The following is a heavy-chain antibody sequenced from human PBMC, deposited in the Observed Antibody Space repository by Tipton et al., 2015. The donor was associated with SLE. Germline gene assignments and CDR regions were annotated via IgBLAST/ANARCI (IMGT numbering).Heavy chain of an antibody. CDR1: GASMTNNY. V-gene: IGHV4-59*08. Sequence: TLSLTCTVSGASMTNNYWSWIRQPPGQGLEWIGYIFYSGGTNYSPSLNGRVTISIDASKNQFSLRLSSVTAADTALYYCARHWGRFLDYWGRGTLVSVSS. D-gene: IGHD3-16*01. CDR2: IFYSGGT. J-gene: IGHJ4*02. CDR3: ARHWGRFLDY.